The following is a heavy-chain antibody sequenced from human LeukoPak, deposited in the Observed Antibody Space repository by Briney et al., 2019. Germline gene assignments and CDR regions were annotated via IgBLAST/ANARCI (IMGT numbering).Heavy chain of an antibody. CDR3: ARDGYNRPNSD. CDR2: IYYSGST. J-gene: IGHJ4*02. Sequence: KASQTLSLTCTVSGGSVSSGSYYWSWIRQPPGKGLEWIGYIYYSGSTNYNPSLKSRVTISVDTSKNQFSLKLSSVTAADTAVYYCARDGYNRPNSDWGQGTLVTVSS. D-gene: IGHD5-24*01. V-gene: IGHV4-61*01. CDR1: GGSVSSGSYY.